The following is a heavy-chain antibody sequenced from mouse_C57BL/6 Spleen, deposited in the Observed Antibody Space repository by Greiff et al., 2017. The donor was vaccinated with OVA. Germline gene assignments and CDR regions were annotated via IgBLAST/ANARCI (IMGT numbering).Heavy chain of an antibody. D-gene: IGHD1-1*01. CDR1: GFTFNTYA. Sequence: EVQLVESGGGLVQPKGSLKLSCAASGFTFNTYAMHWVRQAPGKGLEWVARIRSKSSNYATYYADSVKDRFTISRDDSQSMLYLQMNNLKTEDTAMYYCVREAQGPYYSWYFDVWGTGTTVTVSS. V-gene: IGHV10-3*01. J-gene: IGHJ1*03. CDR2: IRSKSSNYAT. CDR3: VREAQGPYYSWYFDV.